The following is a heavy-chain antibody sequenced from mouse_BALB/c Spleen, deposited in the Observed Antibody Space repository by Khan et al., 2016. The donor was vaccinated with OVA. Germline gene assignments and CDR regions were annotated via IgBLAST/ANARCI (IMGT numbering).Heavy chain of an antibody. Sequence: EVQLVESGGDLVKPGGSLRLSCAASGFNFSAYGMSWVRQTPDKRLEWVATINSDGYSTYYTDTVQGRFTISRNNAENTLYLQMSSLKSEDTAIYYCASHVTGSCADWGQGTLVTVSA. CDR3: ASHVTGSCAD. D-gene: IGHD4-1*01. CDR2: INSDGYST. J-gene: IGHJ3*01. CDR1: GFNFSAYG. V-gene: IGHV5-6*01.